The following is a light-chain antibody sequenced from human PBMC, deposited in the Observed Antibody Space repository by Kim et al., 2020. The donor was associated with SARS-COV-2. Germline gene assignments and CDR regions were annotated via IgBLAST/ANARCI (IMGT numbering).Light chain of an antibody. J-gene: IGKJ1*01. CDR3: QETFSDPRT. CDR1: QNIRTY. CDR2: AAS. V-gene: IGKV1-39*01. Sequence: ASVGDRVTITCRASQNIRTYLNWYQQKPGKAPSLLIYAASTLQRGVPPRFGGSGSGTDFSLTISSLQPEDFATYYCQETFSDPRTFGPGTKVDI.